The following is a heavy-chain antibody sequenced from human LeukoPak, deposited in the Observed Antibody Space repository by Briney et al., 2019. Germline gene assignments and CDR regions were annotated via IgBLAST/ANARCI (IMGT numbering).Heavy chain of an antibody. CDR1: GFTFDDYA. D-gene: IGHD2-2*02. CDR2: ISWNSGSI. V-gene: IGHV3-9*01. Sequence: GGSLRLSCAASGFTFDDYAMHWVRQAPGKGLEWVSGISWNSGSIGYADSVKGRFIISRDNAKNSLNLQMNSLRAEDTALYYCAKDMSFCSSTSCYKFGAFDIWGQGTMVTVSS. CDR3: AKDMSFCSSTSCYKFGAFDI. J-gene: IGHJ3*02.